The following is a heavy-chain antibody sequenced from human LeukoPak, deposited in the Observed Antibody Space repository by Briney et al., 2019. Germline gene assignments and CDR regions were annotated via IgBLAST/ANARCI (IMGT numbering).Heavy chain of an antibody. CDR1: GGSISRGGYY. CDR2: IYYSGST. D-gene: IGHD6-13*01. J-gene: IGHJ4*02. CDR3: AREVKGYSSSWAYALDY. Sequence: PSETLSLTCTVSGGSISRGGYYWSWIRQHPGKGLEWIGYIYYSGSTNYNPSLKSRVTMSVDTSKNQFSLKLSSVTAADTAVYYCAREVKGYSSSWAYALDYWGQGTLVTVSS. V-gene: IGHV4-61*08.